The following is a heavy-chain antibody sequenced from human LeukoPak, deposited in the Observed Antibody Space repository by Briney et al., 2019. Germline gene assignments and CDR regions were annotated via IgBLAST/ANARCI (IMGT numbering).Heavy chain of an antibody. CDR3: ARYADYGLGRGFDY. Sequence: SETLSLTCTVSGGSISSYYWSWIRQPPGKGLEWIGYIYYSGSTNYNPSLKSRVTISVDTSKNQFSLKLSSVTAADTAVYYCARYADYGLGRGFDYWGQGSLVTVSS. CDR1: GGSISSYY. CDR2: IYYSGST. V-gene: IGHV4-59*01. J-gene: IGHJ4*02. D-gene: IGHD4-17*01.